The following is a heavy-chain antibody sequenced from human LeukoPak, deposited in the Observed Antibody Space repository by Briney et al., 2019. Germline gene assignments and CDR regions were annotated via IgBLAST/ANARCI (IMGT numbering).Heavy chain of an antibody. D-gene: IGHD2-2*01. Sequence: GESLKISCKGSGYSFTSYWIGWVRQMPGKGLEWMGIIYPGDSDTRYSPSFQGQVTISADKSISTAYLQWSSLKASDTAMYYCARTYCSTTSCFGSNYYYYYYMDVWGKGTTVTVSS. CDR3: ARTYCSTTSCFGSNYYYYYYMDV. CDR1: GYSFTSYW. CDR2: IYPGDSDT. J-gene: IGHJ6*03. V-gene: IGHV5-51*01.